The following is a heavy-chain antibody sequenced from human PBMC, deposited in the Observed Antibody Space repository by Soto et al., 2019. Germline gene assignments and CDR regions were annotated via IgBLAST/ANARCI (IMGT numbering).Heavy chain of an antibody. CDR2: INAANGDT. CDR3: VRRHVAATGIDWIDP. V-gene: IGHV1-3*01. Sequence: GASVKVSCKASGYTFTSYVSHWVRQAPGQRLEWMGWINAANGDTKYSPKFQGRVTITRDTSASTAYMELSSLRSEDTAVYYCVRRHVAATGIDWIDPWGQGTLVTVSS. CDR1: GYTFTSYV. J-gene: IGHJ5*02. D-gene: IGHD6-13*01.